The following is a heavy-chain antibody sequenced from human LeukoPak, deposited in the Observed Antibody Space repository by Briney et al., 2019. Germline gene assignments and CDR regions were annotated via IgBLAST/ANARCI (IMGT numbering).Heavy chain of an antibody. Sequence: GGSLRLSCAASGFPFDEHAMHWVRQAPGKGLEWVSGISYSSETIGYVDSVKGRFTISRDNAKNSLYLQMNSLRAEDTAVYYCAKNYDFWSAVHRPDAFDIWGQGTMVTVSS. CDR3: AKNYDFWSAVHRPDAFDI. J-gene: IGHJ3*02. V-gene: IGHV3-9*01. CDR1: GFPFDEHA. D-gene: IGHD3-3*01. CDR2: ISYSSETI.